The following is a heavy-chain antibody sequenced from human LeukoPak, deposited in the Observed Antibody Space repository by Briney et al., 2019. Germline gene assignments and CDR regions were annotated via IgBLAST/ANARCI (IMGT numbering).Heavy chain of an antibody. CDR3: ARRFDS. Sequence: PGGSLRLSCAASRFTFSTYSMNWVRQAPGKGLEWVSYISSTGTIYYADSVKGRFTISRDNAKNSLYLQMNSLRAEDTAIYYCARRFDSWGQGTLVTVSS. V-gene: IGHV3-48*03. CDR1: RFTFSTYS. J-gene: IGHJ4*02. CDR2: ISSTGTI.